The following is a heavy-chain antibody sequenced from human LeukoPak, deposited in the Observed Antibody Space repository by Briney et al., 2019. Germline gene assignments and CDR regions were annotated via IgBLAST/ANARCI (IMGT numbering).Heavy chain of an antibody. Sequence: GGSLRLSCAASGLTFSSYAMSWVRQAPGKGLEWVSTISGSRGSTYYADSVKGRFTISRDNAKNSLYLQMNSLRAEDTAVYYCARGRLSIPLDYWGQGTLVTVSS. CDR3: ARGRLSIPLDY. D-gene: IGHD6-6*01. CDR1: GLTFSSYA. V-gene: IGHV3-23*01. J-gene: IGHJ4*02. CDR2: ISGSRGST.